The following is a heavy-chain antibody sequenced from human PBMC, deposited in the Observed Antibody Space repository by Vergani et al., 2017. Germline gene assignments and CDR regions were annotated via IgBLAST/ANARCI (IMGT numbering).Heavy chain of an antibody. D-gene: IGHD2-2*01. CDR3: ARGGYCSSTSCYEDEGFDY. CDR1: GGSISSYY. Sequence: QVQLQESVPGLVKPSETLSLTCTVSGGSISSYYWSWIRQPPGKGLEWIGYIYYSGSTNYNPSLKSRVTISVDTSKNQFSLKLSSVTAADTAVYYCARGGYCSSTSCYEDEGFDYWGQGTLVTVSA. J-gene: IGHJ4*02. V-gene: IGHV4-59*01. CDR2: IYYSGST.